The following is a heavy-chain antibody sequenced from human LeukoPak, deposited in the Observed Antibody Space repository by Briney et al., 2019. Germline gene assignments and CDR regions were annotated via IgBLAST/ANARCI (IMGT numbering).Heavy chain of an antibody. Sequence: WASVKVSCKASGYTFTGYYMHRGRQAPGQGIEWMGWINPNSYGTNYAQKFQGRVTMTRDTSISTAYMELSRLRSDDTAVYYCARGGRVTTVVTLLDYWGQRTLVTVSS. V-gene: IGHV1-2*02. J-gene: IGHJ4*02. CDR1: GYTFTGYY. CDR3: ARGGRVTTVVTLLDY. D-gene: IGHD4-23*01. CDR2: INPNSYGT.